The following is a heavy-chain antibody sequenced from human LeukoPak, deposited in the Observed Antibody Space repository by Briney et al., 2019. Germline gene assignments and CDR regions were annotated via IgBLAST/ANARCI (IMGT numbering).Heavy chain of an antibody. J-gene: IGHJ4*02. CDR2: IYCSVRS. V-gene: IGHV4-39*01. Sequence: PETLSLTCNVSGGSISSSSYYWGWIRQPPGKGREWLGIIYCSVRSYYIPTLKSRVAISVDTSKNQFSLKLGFVTGADTAVYYGASRTYCSGGSCYGWYFDYWGQGTLVTVSS. CDR1: GGSISSSSYY. D-gene: IGHD2-15*01. CDR3: ASRTYCSGGSCYGWYFDY.